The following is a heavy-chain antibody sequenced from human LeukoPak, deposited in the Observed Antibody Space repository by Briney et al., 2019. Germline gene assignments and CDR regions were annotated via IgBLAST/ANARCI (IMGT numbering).Heavy chain of an antibody. V-gene: IGHV1-18*01. CDR3: ARIRDGYNDAYDI. CDR2: ISAYNGNT. CDR1: GYTFTSYG. J-gene: IGHJ3*02. D-gene: IGHD5-24*01. Sequence: ASVKVSCKASGYTFTSYGISWVRQAPGQGLEWMGWISAYNGNTNYAQKLQGRVTMTTDTSTSTAYMELSSLRSEDTAIYYCARIRDGYNDAYDIWGQGTVVTVPS.